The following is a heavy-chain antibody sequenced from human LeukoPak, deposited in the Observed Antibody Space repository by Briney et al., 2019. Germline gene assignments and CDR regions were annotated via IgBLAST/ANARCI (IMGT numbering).Heavy chain of an antibody. CDR3: GYNPSYYYGMDV. CDR1: GGSFSGYY. V-gene: IGHV4-34*01. J-gene: IGHJ6*02. CDR2: INHSGST. D-gene: IGHD5-18*01. Sequence: SETLSLTCAVYGGSFSGYYWSWIRQPPGKGLEWIGEINHSGSTNYNPSLKSRVTISADTSKNQFSLKLSSVTAADTAVYYCGYNPSYYYGMDVWGQGTTVTVSS.